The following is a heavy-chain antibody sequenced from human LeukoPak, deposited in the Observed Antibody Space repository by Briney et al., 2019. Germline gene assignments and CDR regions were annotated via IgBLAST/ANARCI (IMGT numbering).Heavy chain of an antibody. CDR1: GGTFSSYA. V-gene: IGHV1-69*13. CDR2: IIPIFGTA. D-gene: IGHD3-3*01. CDR3: ARERGGAFDI. J-gene: IGHJ3*02. Sequence: SVKVSCKASGGTFSSYAISWVRQAPGQGLEWMGGIIPIFGTANYAQKFQGRVTITADESTSTAYMELNSLRAEDTAVYYCARERGGAFDIWGQGTMVTVSS.